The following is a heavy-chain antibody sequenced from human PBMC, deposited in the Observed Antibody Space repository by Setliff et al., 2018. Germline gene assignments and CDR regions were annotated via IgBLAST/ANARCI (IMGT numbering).Heavy chain of an antibody. Sequence: GASVKVSCKASGDSFSNYAISWVRQAPGQGLEWMGGLIPMFGTPGYAQKFQDRVTITTDESTSTAYMELNSLTSEDTAVYYCARSPALLGIVYLDPWGQGTLVTVS. CDR2: LIPMFGTP. J-gene: IGHJ5*02. V-gene: IGHV1-69*05. CDR3: ARSPALLGIVYLDP. D-gene: IGHD2-15*01. CDR1: GDSFSNYA.